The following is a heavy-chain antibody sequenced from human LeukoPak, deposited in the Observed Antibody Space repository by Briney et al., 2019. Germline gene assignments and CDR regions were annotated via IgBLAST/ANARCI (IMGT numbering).Heavy chain of an antibody. J-gene: IGHJ1*01. CDR1: GYTFTGYY. D-gene: IGHD3-22*01. CDR3: ARVSMEYYYDSSGYKYFQH. Sequence: ASVKVSCKASGYTFTGYYMHWVRQAPGQGLEWMGWINPNSGGTNYAQKFQGRVTMTRDTSISTAYMELSRLRSDDTAVYYCARVSMEYYYDSSGYKYFQHWGQGTLVTVSS. CDR2: INPNSGGT. V-gene: IGHV1-2*02.